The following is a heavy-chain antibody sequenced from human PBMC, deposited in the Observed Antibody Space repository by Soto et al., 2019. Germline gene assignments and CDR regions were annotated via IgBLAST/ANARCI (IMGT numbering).Heavy chain of an antibody. CDR3: ARLSMITFGGVIALFDY. CDR2: IYYSGST. V-gene: IGHV4-39*01. CDR1: GGSISSSSYY. Sequence: SETLSLTCTVSGGSISSSSYYWGWIRQPPGKGLEWIGSIYYSGSTYYNPSLKSRVTISVDTSKNQFSLKLSSVTAADTAVYYCARLSMITFGGVIALFDYWGQGTLVTVSS. J-gene: IGHJ4*02. D-gene: IGHD3-16*02.